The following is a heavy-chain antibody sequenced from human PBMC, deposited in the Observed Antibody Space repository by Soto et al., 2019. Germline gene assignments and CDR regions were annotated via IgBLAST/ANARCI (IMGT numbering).Heavy chain of an antibody. CDR1: GGSMSKFY. CDR2: VYATGTS. D-gene: IGHD4-17*01. CDR3: VRDGSKTLRDCFDP. Sequence: SETLSLTCSVSGGSMSKFYWSWIRKTAGKGLEWMGRVYATGTSDYNPSLRSRIAMSVDISKETLSLRLRSVTAADTGVYYCVRDGSKTLRDCFDPWGQGILVTVSS. V-gene: IGHV4-4*07. J-gene: IGHJ5*02.